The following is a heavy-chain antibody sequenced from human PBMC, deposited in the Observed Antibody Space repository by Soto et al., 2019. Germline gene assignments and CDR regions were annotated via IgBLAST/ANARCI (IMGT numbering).Heavy chain of an antibody. Sequence: SETLSLTCAVYGESFSGYYWSWIRQPPGKGLEWIGEINHSGSTIYNPSLKSRVTISVDTSKNQFSLKLNSVTAADTAVYYCASLVGATRAFDIWGQGTMVPVSS. J-gene: IGHJ3*02. CDR3: ASLVGATRAFDI. CDR2: INHSGST. V-gene: IGHV4-34*01. D-gene: IGHD1-26*01. CDR1: GESFSGYY.